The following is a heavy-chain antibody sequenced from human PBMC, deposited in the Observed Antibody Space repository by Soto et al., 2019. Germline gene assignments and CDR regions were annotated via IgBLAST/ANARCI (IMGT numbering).Heavy chain of an antibody. D-gene: IGHD3-3*01. V-gene: IGHV4-34*01. CDR1: GGSVSGYY. CDR2: INHSGST. Sequence: KTSETLSLTCAVYGGSVSGYYWSWIRQPPGKGLECIGEINHSGSTNYNPSLKSRVTISVDTSKNQFSLKLSSVTAADTAVYYCARSTYTHASYDFWSGYHPRRDRPDWADPWGKGTVVTVSS. CDR3: ARSTYTHASYDFWSGYHPRRDRPDWADP. J-gene: IGHJ5*02.